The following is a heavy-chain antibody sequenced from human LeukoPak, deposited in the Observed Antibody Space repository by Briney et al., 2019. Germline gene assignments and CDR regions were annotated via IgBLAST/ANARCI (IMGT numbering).Heavy chain of an antibody. CDR3: ARGINDGSGSYYNPAGDY. J-gene: IGHJ4*02. D-gene: IGHD3-10*01. CDR1: GFTFSSYW. CDR2: IKQNGSEE. V-gene: IGHV3-7*01. Sequence: PGGSLRLSCAASGFTFSSYWMTWVRQAPGKGLEWVANIKQNGSEEYYVDSVKGRFTISRDNAKNSLYLQMNSLRAEDTAVYYCARGINDGSGSYYNPAGDYWGQGTLVTVSS.